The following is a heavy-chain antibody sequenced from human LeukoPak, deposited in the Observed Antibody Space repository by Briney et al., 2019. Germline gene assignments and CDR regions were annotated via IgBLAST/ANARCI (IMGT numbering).Heavy chain of an antibody. CDR2: INYSGST. CDR3: ARDQKWASCLDS. V-gene: IGHV4-31*03. J-gene: IGHJ5*01. CDR1: GGSISIGGHF. D-gene: IGHD1-26*01. Sequence: ASETLSLTCTVSGGSISIGGHFYSWLRQHPEKGLEWIGYINYSGSTYYNPSFKSRAVISVDTSKNQFYLKAKSLTAADTAVYFYARDQKWASCLDSWGQGLLVTVSS.